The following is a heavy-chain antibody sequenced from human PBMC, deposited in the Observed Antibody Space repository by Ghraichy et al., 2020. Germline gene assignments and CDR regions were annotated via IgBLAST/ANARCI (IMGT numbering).Heavy chain of an antibody. Sequence: SQTRSLTCTVSGDSINSNSYYWNWIRQSPGKGLEWIGRVFKTGSTTYNPTLKSRVIMSVDTSKNQFFLRLTSVTAADTAVYFCAKYDYETSGLFDSWGQGRLVTVSS. J-gene: IGHJ4*02. D-gene: IGHD4-17*01. V-gene: IGHV4-61*02. CDR2: VFKTGST. CDR1: GDSINSNSYY. CDR3: AKYDYETSGLFDS.